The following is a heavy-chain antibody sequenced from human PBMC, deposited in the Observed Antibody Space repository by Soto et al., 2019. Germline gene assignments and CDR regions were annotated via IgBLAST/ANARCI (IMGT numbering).Heavy chain of an antibody. CDR1: GGSISSGGYY. D-gene: IGHD2-15*01. Sequence: QVQLQESGPGLVKPSQTLSLTCTVSGGSISSGGYYWSWIRQHPGKGLEWIGYIYYSGSTYYNPSLKSRVTISVDTSKNQFSLKLSSVTAADTAVYYCARIVCSGGSCPRFDYWGQGTLDTVSS. CDR3: ARIVCSGGSCPRFDY. J-gene: IGHJ4*02. V-gene: IGHV4-31*03. CDR2: IYYSGST.